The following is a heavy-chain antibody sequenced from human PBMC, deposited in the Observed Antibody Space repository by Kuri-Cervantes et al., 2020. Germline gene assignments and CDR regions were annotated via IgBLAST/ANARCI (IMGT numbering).Heavy chain of an antibody. CDR2: INWNGGST. V-gene: IGHV3-20*01. D-gene: IGHD3-9*01. CDR3: AKDSRLNYDILTGYYGSNYYFGY. Sequence: GESLKISCAASGFTFSSYSMNWVRQAPGKGLEWVSGINWNGGSTGYADSVKGRFTISRDNAKNSLYLQMNSLRAEDTALYHCAKDSRLNYDILTGYYGSNYYFGYWGQGTLVTVSS. CDR1: GFTFSSYS. J-gene: IGHJ4*02.